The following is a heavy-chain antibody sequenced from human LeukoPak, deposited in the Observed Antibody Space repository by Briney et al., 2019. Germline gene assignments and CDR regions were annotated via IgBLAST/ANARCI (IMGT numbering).Heavy chain of an antibody. CDR3: ATRGQGGSYRWFDP. D-gene: IGHD1-26*01. CDR2: FDPEDGET. J-gene: IGHJ5*02. CDR1: GYTLTELS. V-gene: IGHV1-24*01. Sequence: ASVNVSCKVSGYTLTELSMHWVRQAPGKGLEWMGGFDPEDGETIYAQKFQGRVTMIEDTSTDTAYMELSSLRSEDTAVYYCATRGQGGSYRWFDPWGQGTLVTVSS.